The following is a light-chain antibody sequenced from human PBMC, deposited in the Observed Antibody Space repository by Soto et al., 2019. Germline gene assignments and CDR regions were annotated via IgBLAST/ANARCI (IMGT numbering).Light chain of an antibody. CDR2: KAS. CDR3: QQYNSYSQFT. V-gene: IGKV1-5*03. CDR1: QSIGSW. J-gene: IGKJ4*01. Sequence: DIQMTQSPSTLSASVGDRVTITCRASQSIGSWLAWYQQKPGEAPKLLIYKASSLDSGVPSRFSGSGSGTECTLTISCLQPDDFATYYCQQYNSYSQFTFGGGTQVEIK.